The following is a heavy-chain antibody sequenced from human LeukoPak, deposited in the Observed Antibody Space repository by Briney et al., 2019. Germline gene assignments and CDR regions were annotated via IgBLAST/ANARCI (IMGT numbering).Heavy chain of an antibody. CDR2: NYNCQRT. V-gene: IGHV4-59*01. CDR1: GGSISGYY. D-gene: IGHD3-10*01. Sequence: PSETLSLTCTVSGGSISGYYWSWIGQPPGKGREGCGYNYNCQRTNYHPTLESRVTIPVDTSKNQYSLQLSSVPAADTAVYDCARVRITKGGDGVFHCWGQGTLVTV. CDR3: ARVRITKGGDGVFHC. J-gene: IGHJ4*02.